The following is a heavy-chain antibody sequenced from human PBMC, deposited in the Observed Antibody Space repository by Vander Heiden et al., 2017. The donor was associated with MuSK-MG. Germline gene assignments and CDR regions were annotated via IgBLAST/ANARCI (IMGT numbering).Heavy chain of an antibody. CDR3: ARDRSPAGVATSYYFDY. J-gene: IGHJ4*02. V-gene: IGHV1-46*03. CDR1: GYTFTSYY. D-gene: IGHD5-12*01. CDR2: INPSGGST. Sequence: QVPLAQSGAEAKKPGASVKASCKASGYTFTSYYMPWVRQAPGQGLEWMGIINPSGGSTSCAQKFQGRVTMTRDTSTSTVYMELSSLRSEDTAVYYCARDRSPAGVATSYYFDYWGQGTLVTVSS.